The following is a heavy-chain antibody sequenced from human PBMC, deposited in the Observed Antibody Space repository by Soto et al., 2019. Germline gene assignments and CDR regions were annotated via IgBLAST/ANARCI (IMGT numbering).Heavy chain of an antibody. J-gene: IGHJ4*02. CDR1: GFTFSSYG. Sequence: GGSLRLSCAASGFTFSSYGMHWVRQAPGKGLEWVAVISYDGSNKYYADSVKGRFTISRDNSKNTLYLQTNSLRAEDTAVYYCAILEYYDSTGGDYWGQGTLVTVSS. V-gene: IGHV3-30*03. CDR2: ISYDGSNK. CDR3: AILEYYDSTGGDY. D-gene: IGHD3-22*01.